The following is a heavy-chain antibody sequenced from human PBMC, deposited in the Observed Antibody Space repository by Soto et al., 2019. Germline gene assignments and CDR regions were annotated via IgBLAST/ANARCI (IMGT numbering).Heavy chain of an antibody. CDR3: ATSIAPFSSSAYYYYYGMDV. CDR1: GYTLTELS. Sequence: ASVKVSCKVSGYTLTELSMHWVRQAPGKGLEWMGGFDPEDGETIYAQKFQGGVTMTEDTSTDTAYMELSSLRSEDTAVYYCATSIAPFSSSAYYYYYGMDVWGQGTTVTVSS. V-gene: IGHV1-24*01. D-gene: IGHD6-6*01. J-gene: IGHJ6*02. CDR2: FDPEDGET.